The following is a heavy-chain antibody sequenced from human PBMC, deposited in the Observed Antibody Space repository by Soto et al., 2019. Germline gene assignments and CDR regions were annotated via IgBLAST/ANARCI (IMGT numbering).Heavy chain of an antibody. CDR2: IYYIGST. CDR1: GGSISSSGYY. J-gene: IGHJ4*02. V-gene: IGHV4-31*03. Sequence: PSETLSLTCTVSGGSISSSGYYWSWIRQLPGKGLEWTGHIYYIGSTFYNPSLKSRVTISVDTSKNQFSLKLRSVTAADTAVYYCASIHYWGQGTLVTVSS. CDR3: ASIHY.